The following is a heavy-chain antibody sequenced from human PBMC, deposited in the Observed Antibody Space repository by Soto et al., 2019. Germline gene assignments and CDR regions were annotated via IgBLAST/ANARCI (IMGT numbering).Heavy chain of an antibody. CDR3: AKDGGGSYLGAYYYSGMDV. Sequence: QAPGKGLEWVAVISYDGSNKYYAGSVKGRFTISRDNSKNTLYLQMNSLRAEDTAVYYCAKDGGGSYLGAYYYSGMDVWGQGTTVTVSS. V-gene: IGHV3-30*18. D-gene: IGHD1-26*01. CDR2: ISYDGSNK. J-gene: IGHJ6*02.